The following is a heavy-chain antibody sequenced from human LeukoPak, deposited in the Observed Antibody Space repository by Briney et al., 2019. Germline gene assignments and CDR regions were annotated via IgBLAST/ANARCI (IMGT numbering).Heavy chain of an antibody. V-gene: IGHV3-74*01. CDR3: ASIPWVNPGLDY. J-gene: IGHJ4*01. D-gene: IGHD2-2*02. CDR1: GFTFSTYW. CDR2: INSDGSST. Sequence: PGRSLRLSCAPSGFTFSTYWMHWVRQTPGKGLVWVSRINSDGSSTIYADSVKGRFTISRDNAKNTLYLQMNSLRAEDTAVYYCASIPWVNPGLDYWGHGILVTVAS.